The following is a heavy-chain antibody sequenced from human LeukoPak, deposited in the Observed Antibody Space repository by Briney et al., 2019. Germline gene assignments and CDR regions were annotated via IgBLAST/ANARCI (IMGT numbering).Heavy chain of an antibody. CDR1: GGSISSSSYY. CDR2: IYYSGST. Sequence: SETLSLTCTLSGGSISSSSYYWGWIRQPPGKGLEWIGSIYYSGSTYYNPSLKSRVTISVDTSKDQFSLKLSSVTAADTAVYYCVRVYSSSWYYTGNWFDPWGQGTLVTVSS. V-gene: IGHV4-39*07. J-gene: IGHJ5*02. CDR3: VRVYSSSWYYTGNWFDP. D-gene: IGHD6-13*01.